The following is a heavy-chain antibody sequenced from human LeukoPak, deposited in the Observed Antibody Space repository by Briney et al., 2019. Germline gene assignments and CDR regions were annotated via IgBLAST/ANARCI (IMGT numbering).Heavy chain of an antibody. CDR1: GFTFSSYS. CDR2: ISGSSSYI. J-gene: IGHJ4*02. D-gene: IGHD3-10*01. V-gene: IGHV3-21*01. CDR3: ARDPIVYGSGSYLFDY. Sequence: GGSLRLSCAASGFTFSSYSMNWVRQAPGKGLEWVSSISGSSSYIYYADSVKGRFTISRDNAKNSLYLQMNSLRAEDTAVYYCARDPIVYGSGSYLFDYWGQGTLVTVSS.